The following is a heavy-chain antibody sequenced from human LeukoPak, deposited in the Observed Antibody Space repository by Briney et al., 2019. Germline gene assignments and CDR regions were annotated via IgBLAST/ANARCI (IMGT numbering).Heavy chain of an antibody. CDR3: ARDTTTATTEFYFDY. D-gene: IGHD4-11*01. V-gene: IGHV4-39*07. CDR1: GASISSSSSY. Sequence: PSETLSLTCTVSGASISSSSSYWGWIRQPPGKGLEWIGSIFYSGRTYYNPSIKSRLTISVDTSKNLISLKLSSVTAADTAVYYCARDTTTATTEFYFDYWGPGTLVTVSS. CDR2: IFYSGRT. J-gene: IGHJ4*02.